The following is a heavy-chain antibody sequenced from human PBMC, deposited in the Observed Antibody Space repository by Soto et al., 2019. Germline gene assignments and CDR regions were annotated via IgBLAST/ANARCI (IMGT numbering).Heavy chain of an antibody. D-gene: IGHD3-22*01. Sequence: ASVKVACKASGGTFSSYAIIWVRQAPGQGLEWMGGIIPIFGTANYAQKFQGRVTITADESTSTAYMELSSLRSEDTAVYYCARDRTFYDSSGYYYSDFDYWGQGTLVTVSS. CDR1: GGTFSSYA. CDR3: ARDRTFYDSSGYYYSDFDY. V-gene: IGHV1-69*13. J-gene: IGHJ4*02. CDR2: IIPIFGTA.